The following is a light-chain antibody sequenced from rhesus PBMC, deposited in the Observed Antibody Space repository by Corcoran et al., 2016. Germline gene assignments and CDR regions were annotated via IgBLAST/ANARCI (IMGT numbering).Light chain of an antibody. CDR2: EVN. J-gene: IGLJ1*01. CDR1: SSDTGGYNY. CDR3: RSFAGSNSDI. V-gene: IGLV2-32*02. Sequence: ALTQPRSVSGSPGQSVTISCTGTSSDTGGYNYVSWYQQHPGTAPKLMIYEVNRRPSGVSDRFSGAKSGNTASLTISGLQAEDEAHYYCRSFAGSNSDIFGDGTRLTVL.